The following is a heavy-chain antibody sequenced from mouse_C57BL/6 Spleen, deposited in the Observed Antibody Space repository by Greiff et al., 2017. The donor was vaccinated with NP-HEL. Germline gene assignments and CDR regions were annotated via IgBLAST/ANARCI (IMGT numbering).Heavy chain of an antibody. V-gene: IGHV1-39*01. D-gene: IGHD1-3*01. CDR3: ASHRGKSNYGYFDV. CDR2: INPNYGTT. J-gene: IGHJ1*03. CDR1: GYSFTDYN. Sequence: EVQLQQSGPELVKPGASVKISCKASGYSFTDYNMNWVKQSNGKSLEWIGVINPNYGTTSYNQKFKGKATLTVDQSSSTAYMQLNSLTSEDSAVYYGASHRGKSNYGYFDVWGTGTTVTVSS.